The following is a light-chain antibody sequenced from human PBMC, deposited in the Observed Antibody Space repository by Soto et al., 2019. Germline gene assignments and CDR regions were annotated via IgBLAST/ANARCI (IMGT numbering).Light chain of an antibody. J-gene: IGKJ4*01. V-gene: IGKV4-1*01. CDR1: QTXXXXSNNKNY. CDR3: QQCYSAPLT. Sequence: DIVMTXSPDSLXXSLGERATIXXXXSQTXXXXSNNKNYLTWYQQKPGQPPKLLISWASTRESGVPDRFSGSGSGTDFTLTISSLQAEDVAVYYCQQCYSAPLTFGGGTKVEIK. CDR2: WAS.